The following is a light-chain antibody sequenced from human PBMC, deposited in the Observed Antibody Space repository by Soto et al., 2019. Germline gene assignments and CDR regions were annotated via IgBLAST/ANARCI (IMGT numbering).Light chain of an antibody. CDR3: QQYGISPT. CDR2: DVS. Sequence: EIVLTQSPGTLSLSPGERATLSCTSSHSVSSNYLAWYQQKPGQAPRLLIYDVSSRATGIPDRFSGSGSGTDVTLTISRLEPVDFAVYYCQQYGISPTFGQGTKVEIK. V-gene: IGKV3-20*01. J-gene: IGKJ1*01. CDR1: HSVSSNY.